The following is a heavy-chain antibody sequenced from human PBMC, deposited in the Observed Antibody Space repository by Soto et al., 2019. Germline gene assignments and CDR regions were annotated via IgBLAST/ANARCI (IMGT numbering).Heavy chain of an antibody. Sequence: QVKLVESGGGLVKPGGSLRLSCAASGFTFSDYYMSWIRQAPGKGLEWVSYISSVGGTTYYADSVKGRFTISRDNAKNSLYLQMNSLRAEDTAVYYCASTPEPLITGVALFYFDYWGQGTLVTVSS. CDR2: ISSVGGTT. V-gene: IGHV3-11*01. J-gene: IGHJ4*02. D-gene: IGHD1-20*01. CDR1: GFTFSDYY. CDR3: ASTPEPLITGVALFYFDY.